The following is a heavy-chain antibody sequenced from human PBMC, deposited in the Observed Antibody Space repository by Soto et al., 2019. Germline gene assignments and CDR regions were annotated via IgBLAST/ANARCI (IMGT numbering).Heavy chain of an antibody. CDR2: IYNGERT. CDR3: AQTTGWPGFDY. V-gene: IGHV4-59*01. CDR1: GASIRNFY. D-gene: IGHD6-19*01. J-gene: IGHJ4*02. Sequence: QVHLQEPGPGLVKPSETMSLTCTASGASIRNFYWNWVRQFPGKGLEWIGHIYNGERTNYNPSLKSQVTISVDTSKHQSSLKLSSVTVADTAVYYCAQTTGWPGFDYWGEGTLVAVSS.